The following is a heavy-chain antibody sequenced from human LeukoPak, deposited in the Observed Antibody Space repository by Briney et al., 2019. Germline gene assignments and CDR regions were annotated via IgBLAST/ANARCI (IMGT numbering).Heavy chain of an antibody. CDR1: GGTFSSYA. V-gene: IGHV1-69*13. J-gene: IGHJ4*02. CDR2: IIPIFGTA. D-gene: IGHD3-16*01. Sequence: ASVKVSCKASGGTFSSYAISWVRQAPGQGLEWMGGIIPIFGTANYAQKFQGRVTITADESTSTGYMELSSLRSQDTAVYYCATFRVFGVGGGPFVYWGQGTLVTVSS. CDR3: ATFRVFGVGGGPFVY.